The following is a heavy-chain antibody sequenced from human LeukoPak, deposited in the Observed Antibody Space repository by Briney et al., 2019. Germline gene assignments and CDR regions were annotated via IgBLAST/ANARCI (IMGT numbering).Heavy chain of an antibody. CDR2: IYTGGST. Sequence: PSETLSLTCTVSGGSISSYYWNWIRQPPGKGLEWIGYIYTGGSTNYNPSLKSRVTMSVDTSNNQFSLRLSSVTAADTAVYYCARLPTDYMDVWSKGTTVTVSS. J-gene: IGHJ6*03. V-gene: IGHV4-4*09. CDR3: ARLPTDYMDV. CDR1: GGSISSYY.